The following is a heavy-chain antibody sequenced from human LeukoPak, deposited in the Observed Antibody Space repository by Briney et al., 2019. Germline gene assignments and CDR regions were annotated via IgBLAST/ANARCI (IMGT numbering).Heavy chain of an antibody. CDR3: ARDGAYGSGTLFLYYFDS. D-gene: IGHD3-10*01. Sequence: ASVKVSCKASGYTFTGYYMHWVRQAPGQGLEWMGIINPSGGSTRYAQKFLGRVTMTRDTSTSTVYMGLSSLRSDDTAVYYCARDGAYGSGTLFLYYFDSWGQGTLVTVSS. V-gene: IGHV1-46*01. CDR2: INPSGGST. CDR1: GYTFTGYY. J-gene: IGHJ4*02.